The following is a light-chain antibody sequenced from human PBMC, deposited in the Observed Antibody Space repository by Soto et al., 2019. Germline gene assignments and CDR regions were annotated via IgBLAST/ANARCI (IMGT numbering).Light chain of an antibody. CDR1: SSDVGGYNY. Sequence: QSVLTQPRSVSGSPGQSVTISCTGTSSDVGGYNYVSWYQHHPGKAPKLMIYDVNKRPSGVPDRFSGSKSGNTASLTISGLQAEDEADYYCCSYAGSQVVFGGGTKLTVL. CDR2: DVN. J-gene: IGLJ2*01. CDR3: CSYAGSQVV. V-gene: IGLV2-11*01.